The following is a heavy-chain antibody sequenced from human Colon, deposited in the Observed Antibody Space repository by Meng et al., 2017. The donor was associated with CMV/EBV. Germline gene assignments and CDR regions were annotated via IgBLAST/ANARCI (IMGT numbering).Heavy chain of an antibody. J-gene: IGHJ6*02. Sequence: GESLKISCASSGFTFSDYWMSWVRQAPGKGLEWVANIKYDGSEKYYGDSVRGRFTISRDNAENSLLLQIDSLRADDTAVYYCARAHPLIPAASFDYGMDVWGQGTTVTVSS. CDR2: IKYDGSEK. D-gene: IGHD2-2*01. CDR3: ARAHPLIPAASFDYGMDV. CDR1: GFTFSDYW. V-gene: IGHV3-7*03.